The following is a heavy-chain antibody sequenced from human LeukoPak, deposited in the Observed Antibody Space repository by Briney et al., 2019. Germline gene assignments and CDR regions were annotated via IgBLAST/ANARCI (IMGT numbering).Heavy chain of an antibody. CDR2: ISAYNGNI. D-gene: IGHD3-3*01. CDR1: GYTFTSYG. Sequence: ASVKVSCKASGYTFTSYGISWVRQAPGQGLEWMGWISAYNGNINYAQRLQGRVTMTTDTSTSTAYMELRSLRSDDTAVYYCARTAYDFWSGYDYQYYFDYWGQGTLVTVSS. CDR3: ARTAYDFWSGYDYQYYFDY. J-gene: IGHJ4*02. V-gene: IGHV1-18*01.